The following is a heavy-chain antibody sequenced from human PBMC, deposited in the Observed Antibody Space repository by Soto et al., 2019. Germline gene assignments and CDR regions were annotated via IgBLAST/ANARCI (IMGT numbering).Heavy chain of an antibody. CDR3: ARAAPLRYSGYALDH. CDR2: INPNSGAT. V-gene: IGHV1-2*02. D-gene: IGHD5-12*01. Sequence: QVQLVSSGAEVKKPGASVKVSCRASGYTFTDYYIHWVRQAPGQGLQWVGGINPNSGATEYAQKFQGRVTMTRDPSISTVYMEVTRLRSDDTALYFCARAAPLRYSGYALDHWGQGTRVTVST. CDR1: GYTFTDYY. J-gene: IGHJ4*02.